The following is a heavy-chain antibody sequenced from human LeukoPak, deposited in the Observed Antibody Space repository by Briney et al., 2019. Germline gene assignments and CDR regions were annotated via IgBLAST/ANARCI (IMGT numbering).Heavy chain of an antibody. CDR3: ASRVAGTSGGLDY. Sequence: GSLRLSCAASGFTFSSYSMNWVRQAPGKGLEWVSSISSSSSYIYYADSVKGRFTISRDNAKNSLYLQMNSLRAEDTAVYYCASRVAGTSGGLDYWGQGTLVTVSS. D-gene: IGHD6-19*01. CDR2: ISSSSSYI. CDR1: GFTFSSYS. V-gene: IGHV3-21*01. J-gene: IGHJ4*02.